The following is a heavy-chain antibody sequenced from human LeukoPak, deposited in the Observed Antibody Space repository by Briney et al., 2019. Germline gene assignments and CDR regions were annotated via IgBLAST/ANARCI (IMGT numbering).Heavy chain of an antibody. Sequence: TLSLTCTVSGGSISSGGYYWSWIRQHPWKGLEWIGYIYYSGSTYYNPSLKTRVTISVDTSKNQFSLKLSSVTAADTAVYYRAREGAGYSPKNVDIWGQGTMVTVSS. J-gene: IGHJ3*02. V-gene: IGHV4-31*03. D-gene: IGHD5-18*01. CDR2: IYYSGST. CDR3: AREGAGYSPKNVDI. CDR1: GGSISSGGYY.